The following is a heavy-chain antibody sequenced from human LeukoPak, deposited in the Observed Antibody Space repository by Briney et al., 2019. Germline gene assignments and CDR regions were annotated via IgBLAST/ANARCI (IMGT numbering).Heavy chain of an antibody. J-gene: IGHJ3*02. D-gene: IGHD5-18*01. V-gene: IGHV3-21*04. Sequence: GGSLRLSCAASGFTFSSYSMNWVRQAPGKGLEWVSSISSSSYIYYADSVKGRFTISRDNSKNTLYLQMNSLRAEDTAVYYCAKDWGRIQLWLEWAFDIWGQGTMVTVSS. CDR1: GFTFSSYS. CDR3: AKDWGRIQLWLEWAFDI. CDR2: ISSSSYI.